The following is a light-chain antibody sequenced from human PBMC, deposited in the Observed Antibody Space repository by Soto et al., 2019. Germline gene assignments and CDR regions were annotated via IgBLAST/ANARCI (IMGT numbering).Light chain of an antibody. J-gene: IGKJ1*01. CDR2: KGS. CDR1: QTISSW. Sequence: DIQMTQSPSTLSGSVGDRVTITCRASQTISSWLAWYQQKPGKAPKLLIYKGSSLESGVPSRFSGGGSGTEFTLTISSLQPDDFATYYCQQYHIYSWTFGQGTKVDIK. CDR3: QQYHIYSWT. V-gene: IGKV1-5*03.